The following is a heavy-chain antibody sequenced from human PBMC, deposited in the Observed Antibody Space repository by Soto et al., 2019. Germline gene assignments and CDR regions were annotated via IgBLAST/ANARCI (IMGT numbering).Heavy chain of an antibody. V-gene: IGHV3-23*01. CDR2: ISGSGGST. CDR3: AKDPTTGFGELLSPHYYFDY. J-gene: IGHJ4*02. D-gene: IGHD3-10*01. CDR1: GFTFSSYA. Sequence: GGSLRLSCAASGFTFSSYAMSWVRQAPGKGLEWVSAISGSGGSTYYADSVKGRFTISRDNSKNTLYLQMNSLRAEDTAVYYCAKDPTTGFGELLSPHYYFDYWGQGTLVTVXS.